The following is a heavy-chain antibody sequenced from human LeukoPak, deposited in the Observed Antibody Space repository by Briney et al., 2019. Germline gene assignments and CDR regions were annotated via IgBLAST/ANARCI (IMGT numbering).Heavy chain of an antibody. CDR2: INSDGSST. Sequence: GRSLRLSCAASGFTFSSYWMHWVRHAPGKGLVWVSRINSDGSSTSYADSVKGRFTISRDNAKNTLYLQMNSLRAEDTAVYYCASLFLCFGCSSSSHSFNIWGQGTMVTVSS. D-gene: IGHD6-6*01. V-gene: IGHV3-74*01. CDR3: ASLFLCFGCSSSSHSFNI. CDR1: GFTFSSYW. J-gene: IGHJ3*02.